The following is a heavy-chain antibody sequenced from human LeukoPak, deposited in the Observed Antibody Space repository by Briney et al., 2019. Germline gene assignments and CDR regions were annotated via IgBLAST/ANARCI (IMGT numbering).Heavy chain of an antibody. Sequence: ASVKVSCKASGYTFTSNDINWVRQATGQGLEWMGLMNPNSGNTAYAQKFQGRVTMTRNTAISTAYMELSSLRSEDTAVYYCARPKSKYDSSGYYPLDYWGQGTLVTVSS. D-gene: IGHD3-22*01. CDR3: ARPKSKYDSSGYYPLDY. J-gene: IGHJ4*02. CDR1: GYTFTSND. V-gene: IGHV1-8*01. CDR2: MNPNSGNT.